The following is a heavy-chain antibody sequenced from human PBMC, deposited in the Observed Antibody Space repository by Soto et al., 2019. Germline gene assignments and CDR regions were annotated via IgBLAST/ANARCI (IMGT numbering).Heavy chain of an antibody. CDR3: ARHLGGNHYYYGMDV. J-gene: IGHJ6*02. D-gene: IGHD3-16*01. CDR1: GGTFSSYA. CDR2: IIPIFGTA. V-gene: IGHV1-69*12. Sequence: QVQLVQSGAEVKKPGSSVKVSCKASGGTFSSYAISWVRQAPGQGLEWMGGIIPIFGTADYAQKFQGRVTITADDFTSTAYMELSILRSEDTAVHYCARHLGGNHYYYGMDVWGQGTTVTVSS.